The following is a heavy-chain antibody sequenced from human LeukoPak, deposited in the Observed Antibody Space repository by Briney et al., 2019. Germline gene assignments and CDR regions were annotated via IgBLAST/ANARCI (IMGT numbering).Heavy chain of an antibody. J-gene: IGHJ4*02. V-gene: IGHV4-4*02. CDR3: ARPINIATAGTAPFDV. Sequence: SGTLSLTCAVSGGSISSSNWWSWIRQPPGKGLEWIGEINHRGTANYNPSLKSRVTISVDTSKNQFSLKLSSVTAADTAVYYCARPINIATAGTAPFDVWGQGTQVALSS. D-gene: IGHD6-13*01. CDR2: INHRGTA. CDR1: GGSISSSNW.